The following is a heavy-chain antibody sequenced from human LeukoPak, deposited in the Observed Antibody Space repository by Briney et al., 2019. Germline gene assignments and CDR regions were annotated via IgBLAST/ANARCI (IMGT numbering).Heavy chain of an antibody. Sequence: GGSLRLSCAASGFTFSSYWMGWVRQAPGKGLEWVANIKQDGSEKYYVDSVKGRFTISRDNAKNSLYLQMNSLRAEDTAVYYCARERSIAARPFDYWGQGTLVTVSS. J-gene: IGHJ4*02. D-gene: IGHD6-6*01. CDR3: ARERSIAARPFDY. V-gene: IGHV3-7*01. CDR2: IKQDGSEK. CDR1: GFTFSSYW.